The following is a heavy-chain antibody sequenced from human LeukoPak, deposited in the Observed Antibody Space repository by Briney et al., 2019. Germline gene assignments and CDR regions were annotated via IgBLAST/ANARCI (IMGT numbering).Heavy chain of an antibody. CDR3: ARSPVLRYFGARENLVFGWFDP. V-gene: IGHV4-59*08. D-gene: IGHD3-9*01. CDR1: GGSISSYY. CDR2: IYYSGST. J-gene: IGHJ5*02. Sequence: SETLSLTCTVSGGSISSYYWSWIRQPPGKGLEWIGYIYYSGSTNYNPSLKSRVTISVDTSKNQFSLKLSSVTAADTAVYYCARSPVLRYFGARENLVFGWFDPWGQGTLVTVSS.